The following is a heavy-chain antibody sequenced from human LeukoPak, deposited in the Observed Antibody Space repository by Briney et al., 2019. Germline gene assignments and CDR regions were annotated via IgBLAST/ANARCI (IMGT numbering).Heavy chain of an antibody. CDR2: IFDSGAT. CDR3: ARERNVVVVTSYYFDY. D-gene: IGHD2-21*01. J-gene: IGHJ4*02. CDR1: GFTVSTNY. Sequence: GGSLRLSCAASGFTVSTNYMGWVRQAPGKGLEWVSVIFDSGATYYADSVKGRLTISRDISKNTLYLQMNSLSGDDTAVYYCARERNVVVVTSYYFDYWGQGTLVTVSS. V-gene: IGHV3-53*01.